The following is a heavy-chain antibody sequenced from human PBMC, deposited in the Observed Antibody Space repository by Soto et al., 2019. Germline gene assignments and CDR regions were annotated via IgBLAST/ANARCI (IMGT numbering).Heavy chain of an antibody. CDR3: AKNGLRVYMVGCGFDP. D-gene: IGHD3-10*01. CDR1: GYTFANYG. J-gene: IGHJ5*02. V-gene: IGHV1-18*01. Sequence: QVRLVQSGAEVKEPGASVKVSCKASGYTFANYGITWVRQAPGQGREWMGWISAQNGDTNYAQKFQGRITMTTDTSTSTAYMEVRSLRSDDTALFYCAKNGLRVYMVGCGFDPWGQGTLVTVSS. CDR2: ISAQNGDT.